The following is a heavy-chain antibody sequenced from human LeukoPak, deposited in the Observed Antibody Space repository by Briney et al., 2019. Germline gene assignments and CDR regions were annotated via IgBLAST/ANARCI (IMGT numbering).Heavy chain of an antibody. CDR2: IRNKANSYTT. CDR1: GFAFSDRY. D-gene: IGHD3-10*01. V-gene: IGHV3-72*01. CDR3: VRVNMVRGSNYEPDY. J-gene: IGHJ4*02. Sequence: PGGSLRLSCAASGFAFSDRYMDWVRQAPGKGLEWVGRIRNKANSYTTEYAASVKGRFTISRDDSKNSLYLEMNSLETEDTAVYYCVRVNMVRGSNYEPDYWGQGTLVTVFS.